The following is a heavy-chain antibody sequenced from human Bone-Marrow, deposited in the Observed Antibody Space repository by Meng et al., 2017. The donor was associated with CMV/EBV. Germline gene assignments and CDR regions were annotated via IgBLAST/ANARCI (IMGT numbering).Heavy chain of an antibody. Sequence: ESLKISCAASGFTFSDYYMSWIRQPPGKGLEWIGYIYYSGSTNYNPSLKSRVTISVDTSKNQFSLKLSSVTAADTAVYYCARVLRGIAVAGDDYWGQGTLVTVSS. J-gene: IGHJ4*02. CDR1: GFTFSDYY. CDR2: IYYSGST. CDR3: ARVLRGIAVAGDDY. D-gene: IGHD6-19*01. V-gene: IGHV4-59*01.